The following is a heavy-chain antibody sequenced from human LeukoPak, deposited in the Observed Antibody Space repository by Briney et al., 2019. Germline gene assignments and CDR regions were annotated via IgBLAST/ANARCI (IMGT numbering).Heavy chain of an antibody. Sequence: SETLSLTCTVSGGSISSYYWSWIRQPPGKGLEWIGDIYYSGSTNYNPSLKSRVTISVDTSKNQFSLRLSSVTAADTGVYYCARTSNYGFWSGYYKDNWFAPWGQGTLVTVPS. V-gene: IGHV4-59*01. CDR3: ARTSNYGFWSGYYKDNWFAP. J-gene: IGHJ5*02. CDR2: IYYSGST. CDR1: GGSISSYY. D-gene: IGHD3-3*01.